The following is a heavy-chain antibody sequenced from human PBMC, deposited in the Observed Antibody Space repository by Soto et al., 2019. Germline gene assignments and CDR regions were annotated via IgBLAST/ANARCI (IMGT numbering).Heavy chain of an antibody. CDR3: ARPAVAGTTVDY. CDR2: IYYSGST. CDR1: GGSISSSSYY. D-gene: IGHD6-19*01. V-gene: IGHV4-39*01. J-gene: IGHJ4*02. Sequence: ETLSLTCTVSGGSISSSSYYWGWIRQPPGKGLEWIGSIYYSGSTYYNPSLKSRVTISVDTSKNQFSLKLSSVTAADTAVYYCARPAVAGTTVDYWGQGTLVTVSS.